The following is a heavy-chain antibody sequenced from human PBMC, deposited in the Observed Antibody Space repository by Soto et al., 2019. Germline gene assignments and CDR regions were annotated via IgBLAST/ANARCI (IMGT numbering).Heavy chain of an antibody. D-gene: IGHD3-22*01. CDR3: ARRYYYDSSAYTFDY. Sequence: PSETLSLTCTVSGGSISRYYWNWIRQPPGKGLEWIGYIYYSGSTNYNPSLKSRVTILVDTSKNQFSLRLSSVTAADTAEYYCARRYYYDSSAYTFDYWGQGTQVTVSS. J-gene: IGHJ4*02. V-gene: IGHV4-59*01. CDR2: IYYSGST. CDR1: GGSISRYY.